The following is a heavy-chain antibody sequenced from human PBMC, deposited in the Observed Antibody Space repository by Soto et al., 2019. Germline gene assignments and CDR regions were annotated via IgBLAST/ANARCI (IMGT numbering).Heavy chain of an antibody. J-gene: IGHJ4*02. CDR3: AREGFFYCSGDYPDLIAY. V-gene: IGHV4-59*12. D-gene: IGHD2-21*01. Sequence: SETLSLTCTVSGGSINGYYWSWIRQPPEKRLEWIGYIYYSGSTYYNPSLKSRVTISVDTSKNQFSLKLSSVTAADTAVYYCAREGFFYCSGDYPDLIAYWGQGTLVIVSS. CDR1: GGSINGYY. CDR2: IYYSGST.